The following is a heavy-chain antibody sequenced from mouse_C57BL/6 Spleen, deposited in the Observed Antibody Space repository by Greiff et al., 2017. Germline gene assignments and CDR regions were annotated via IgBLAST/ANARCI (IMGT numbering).Heavy chain of an antibody. Sequence: QVQLQQSGAELVRPGASVTLSCKASGYTFTDYEMHWVKQTPVHGLEWIGAIDPETGGTAYNQKFKGKAILTADKSSSTAYMELRSLTSEDSAVYYCTRNYGSFDDWGQGTTRTVSS. CDR1: GYTFTDYE. D-gene: IGHD1-1*01. CDR3: TRNYGSFDD. CDR2: IDPETGGT. V-gene: IGHV1-15*01. J-gene: IGHJ2*01.